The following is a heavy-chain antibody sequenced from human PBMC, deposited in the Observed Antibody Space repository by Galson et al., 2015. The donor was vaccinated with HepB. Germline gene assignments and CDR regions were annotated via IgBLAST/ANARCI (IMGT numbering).Heavy chain of an antibody. CDR3: AKQGSVITFDFDY. D-gene: IGHD3-16*01. Sequence: SLRLSCAASGFIFIDYGMHWVRQAPGKGLEWVAVISHDGSNKYYGDSVRGRFTISRDNSKNTVYLQMNSLRAEDTAVYYCAKQGSVITFDFDYWGQGTLVTVSS. CDR2: ISHDGSNK. V-gene: IGHV3-30*18. CDR1: GFIFIDYG. J-gene: IGHJ4*02.